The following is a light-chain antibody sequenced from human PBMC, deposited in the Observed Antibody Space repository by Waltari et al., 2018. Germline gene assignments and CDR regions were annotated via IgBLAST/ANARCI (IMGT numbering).Light chain of an antibody. Sequence: QLVLTQSPSASASLGASVKLPCTLTRGHRSNIIAWHQQQPEKGPRYLMKVNSDGSHSKGDEIPDRFSGSSSGAERYLTISSLQSEDEADYYCQTGGHGTWVFGGGTKLTVL. CDR1: RGHRSNI. V-gene: IGLV4-69*01. J-gene: IGLJ3*02. CDR3: QTGGHGTWV. CDR2: VNSDGSH.